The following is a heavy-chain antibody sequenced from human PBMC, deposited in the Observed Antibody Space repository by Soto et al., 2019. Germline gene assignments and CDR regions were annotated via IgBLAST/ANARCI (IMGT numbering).Heavy chain of an antibody. Sequence: GGSLRLSCAASGFTVSSNYMSWVRQAPGKGLEWVSVIYSGGSTYYADSVKGRFTISRHNSKNTLYLQMNSLRAEDTAVYYCARYKGEGVYAPLFHYYMDVWGKGTTVTVSS. J-gene: IGHJ6*03. V-gene: IGHV3-53*04. CDR3: ARYKGEGVYAPLFHYYMDV. CDR2: IYSGGST. CDR1: GFTVSSNY. D-gene: IGHD2-8*01.